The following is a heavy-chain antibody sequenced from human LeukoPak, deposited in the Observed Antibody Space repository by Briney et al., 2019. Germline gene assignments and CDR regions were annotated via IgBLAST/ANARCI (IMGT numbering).Heavy chain of an antibody. D-gene: IGHD1-26*01. CDR1: GYTFTSYG. CDR3: ARVVWELERGDYYYMDV. Sequence: ASVKVSCKASGYTFTSYGISWVRQAPGQGLEWMGWISAYNGNTNYAQELQGRVTMTTDTSTSTAYMELRSLRSDDTAVYYCARVVWELERGDYYYMDVWGKGTTVTISS. CDR2: ISAYNGNT. J-gene: IGHJ6*03. V-gene: IGHV1-18*01.